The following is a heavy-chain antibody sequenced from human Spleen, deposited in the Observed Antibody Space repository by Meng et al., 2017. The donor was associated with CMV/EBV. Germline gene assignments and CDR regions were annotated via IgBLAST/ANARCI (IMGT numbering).Heavy chain of an antibody. CDR1: GFTFSNYA. CDR2: ISGSGGAT. CDR3: AKDHRYYFDY. V-gene: IGHV3-23*01. Sequence: GESLKISCAASGFTFSNYAMTWVRQAPGKGLEWVSTISGSGGATYYADSVKGRFTISRDNSKNTLYLQMNSLRAEDTAVYYCAKDHRYYFDYWGQGTLVTVSS. J-gene: IGHJ4*02.